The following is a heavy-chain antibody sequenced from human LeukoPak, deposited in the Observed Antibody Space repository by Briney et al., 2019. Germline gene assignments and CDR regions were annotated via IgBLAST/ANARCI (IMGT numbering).Heavy chain of an antibody. V-gene: IGHV3-23*01. CDR3: AKDRDTFGYGYYGVDV. J-gene: IGHJ6*02. Sequence: GGSLRLSCAASAFTFSSYWMNWVRQAPGKGLEWVSAISGSGGNTYYADSVKGRFTISRDNSKNTLYLQMNSLRAEDTAVFFCAKDRDTFGYGYYGVDVWGQGTTVTVSS. CDR2: ISGSGGNT. D-gene: IGHD5-18*01. CDR1: AFTFSSYW.